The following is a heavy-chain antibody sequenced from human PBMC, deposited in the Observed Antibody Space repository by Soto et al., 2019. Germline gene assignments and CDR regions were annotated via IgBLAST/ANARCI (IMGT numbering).Heavy chain of an antibody. CDR3: ARDHPYSGYDL. CDR1: GYTFTGHY. J-gene: IGHJ4*02. D-gene: IGHD5-12*01. CDR2: INPNSGGT. Sequence: ASVKVSCKASGYTFTGHYMHWVRQAPGQGLEWMGWINPNSGGTNYAQKFQGWVTMTRDTSISTAYMELSRLRSDDTAVYYCARDHPYSGYDLWGQGTLVTVSS. V-gene: IGHV1-2*04.